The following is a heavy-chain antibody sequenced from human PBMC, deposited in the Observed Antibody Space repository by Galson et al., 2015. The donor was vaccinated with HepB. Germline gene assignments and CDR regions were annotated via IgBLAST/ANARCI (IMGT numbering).Heavy chain of an antibody. D-gene: IGHD3-22*01. Sequence: SLRLSCAASGFTFRDYAMSWFRQAPGKGLEWVGFIRGTAYGGTTEYAASVKGRATISRDDSKSIAYLQLNSLRTEDTAVYYCSRVYYDTGAYPWFDSWGQGILVTVSS. J-gene: IGHJ5*01. V-gene: IGHV3-49*03. CDR1: GFTFRDYA. CDR2: IRGTAYGGTT. CDR3: SRVYYDTGAYPWFDS.